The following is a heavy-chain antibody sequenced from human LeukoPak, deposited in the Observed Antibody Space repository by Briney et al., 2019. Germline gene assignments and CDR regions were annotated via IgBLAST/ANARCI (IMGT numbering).Heavy chain of an antibody. CDR3: ARGGDYYDSSRLTDYHYYMNV. CDR1: GGSISSGGYY. V-gene: IGHV4-30-2*01. CDR2: IYHSGST. D-gene: IGHD3-22*01. Sequence: SETLSLTCTVSGGSISSGGYYWSWIRQPPGKGLEWIGYIYHSGSTYYNPSLKSRVTISVDRSKNQFSLKLSSVTAADTAVYYCARGGDYYDSSRLTDYHYYMNVWGKGTTVTVSS. J-gene: IGHJ6*03.